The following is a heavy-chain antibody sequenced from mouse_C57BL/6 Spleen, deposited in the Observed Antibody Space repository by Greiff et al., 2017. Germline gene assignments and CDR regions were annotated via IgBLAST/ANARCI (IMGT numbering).Heavy chain of an antibody. D-gene: IGHD2-1*01. CDR2: ISSGGSYT. V-gene: IGHV5-6*01. CDR1: GFTFSSYG. CDR3: ARGGGNSFAY. Sequence: VQVVESGGDLVKPGGSLKLSCAASGFTFSSYGMSWVRQTPDKRLEWVATISSGGSYTYYPDSVKGRFTISRDNAKNTLYLQMSSLKSEDTAMYYCARGGGNSFAYWGQGTLVTVSA. J-gene: IGHJ3*01.